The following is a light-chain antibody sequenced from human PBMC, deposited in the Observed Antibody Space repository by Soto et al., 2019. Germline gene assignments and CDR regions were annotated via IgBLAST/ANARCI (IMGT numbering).Light chain of an antibody. Sequence: IQMPQFPSSVSASFLYRVTITCRASQGISSYLAWYQQKPGKAPKLLIYAASTLQSGVPSRFSGSGSGTDFTLTISCLQSEDFATYYCQQYYSYPLTFGGGTKVDIK. J-gene: IGKJ4*01. CDR1: QGISSY. V-gene: IGKV1-8*01. CDR3: QQYYSYPLT. CDR2: AAS.